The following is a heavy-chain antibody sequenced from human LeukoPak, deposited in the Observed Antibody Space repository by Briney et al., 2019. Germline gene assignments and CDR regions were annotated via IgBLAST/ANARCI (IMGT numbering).Heavy chain of an antibody. D-gene: IGHD3-3*01. V-gene: IGHV1-2*06. J-gene: IGHJ6*03. CDR2: INPNSGGT. CDR1: GYTFTGYY. Sequence: ASVKVSCKASGYTFTGYYMHWVRQAPGQGLEWVGRINPNSGGTNYAQKFQGRVTMTRDTSISTAYMELSRLRSDDTAVYYCARDFWSGYYQGYMDVWGKGTTVTVSS. CDR3: ARDFWSGYYQGYMDV.